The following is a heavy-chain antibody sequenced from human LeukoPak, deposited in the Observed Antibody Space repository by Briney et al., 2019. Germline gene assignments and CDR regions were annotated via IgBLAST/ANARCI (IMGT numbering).Heavy chain of an antibody. V-gene: IGHV1-18*01. CDR3: AIGGVVVPDSYYYYYMDV. CDR1: GYTFTSQG. D-gene: IGHD2-15*01. J-gene: IGHJ6*03. Sequence: ASVKVSCKASGYTFTSQGISWVRQAPGQGLEWMGRISTYSGDTNYAQKLQGRVTMTTDTSTSTAYMELRSLRSDDTAVYYCAIGGVVVPDSYYYYYMDVWGEGTTVAVSS. CDR2: ISTYSGDT.